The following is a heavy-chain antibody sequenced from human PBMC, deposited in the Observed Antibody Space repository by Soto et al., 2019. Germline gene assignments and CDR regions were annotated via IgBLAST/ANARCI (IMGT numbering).Heavy chain of an antibody. Sequence: SQTLSLTCAISGDSVSSNSAAWNWIRQSPSRGLEWLGRTYYRSKWYNDYAVSVESRITINPDTSKNQFSLQLNSVTPEDTAVYYCARAYSSSFGGIYYYYGMDVWGQGTTVTVSS. V-gene: IGHV6-1*01. CDR1: GDSVSSNSAA. CDR3: ARAYSSSFGGIYYYYGMDV. CDR2: TYYRSKWYN. J-gene: IGHJ6*02. D-gene: IGHD6-6*01.